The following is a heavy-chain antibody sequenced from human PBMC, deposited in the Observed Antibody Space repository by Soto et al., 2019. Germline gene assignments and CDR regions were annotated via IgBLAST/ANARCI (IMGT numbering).Heavy chain of an antibody. CDR1: GFTFSSYG. CDR2: ISYDGSNK. J-gene: IGHJ6*02. D-gene: IGHD1-7*01. Sequence: QVQLVESGGGVVQPGRSLRLSCAASGFTFSSYGMHWVRQAPGKGLEWVAVISYDGSNKYYADSVKGRFTISRDNSKNTLYLQMNSLRAEDTAVYYCAKDRLHIPSAPDLPGTYGMDVWGQGTTVTVSS. V-gene: IGHV3-30*18. CDR3: AKDRLHIPSAPDLPGTYGMDV.